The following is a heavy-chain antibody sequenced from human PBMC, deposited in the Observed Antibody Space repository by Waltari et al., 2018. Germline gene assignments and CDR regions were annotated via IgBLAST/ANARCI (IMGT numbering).Heavy chain of an antibody. CDR3: AKEGGYCSGGSCHTLAYYYYGMDV. CDR2: ISGSGGST. J-gene: IGHJ6*02. CDR1: GFTCSSYA. Sequence: EVQLLESGGGLVQPGGSLRLSCAASGFTCSSYAMSWVRQAPGKVMEWVSAISGSGGSTYYADSVKGRFTISRDNSKNTLYLQMNSLRAEDTAVYYCAKEGGYCSGGSCHTLAYYYYGMDVWGQGTTVTVSS. D-gene: IGHD2-15*01. V-gene: IGHV3-23*01.